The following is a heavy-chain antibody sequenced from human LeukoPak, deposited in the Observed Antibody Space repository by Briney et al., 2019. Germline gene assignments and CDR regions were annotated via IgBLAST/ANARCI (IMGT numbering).Heavy chain of an antibody. J-gene: IGHJ4*02. CDR1: GGTFSRFT. V-gene: IGHV1-69*13. CDR3: AREWGLESSGYYYAY. Sequence: SVKVSCTASGGTFSRFTISWVRQAPGQGFEWMGGITPIFGTANFAQKFQGRVSITADGSTSTAFMELSSLRSEDTAVYYCAREWGLESSGYYYAYWGQGTLVTVSS. D-gene: IGHD3-22*01. CDR2: ITPIFGTA.